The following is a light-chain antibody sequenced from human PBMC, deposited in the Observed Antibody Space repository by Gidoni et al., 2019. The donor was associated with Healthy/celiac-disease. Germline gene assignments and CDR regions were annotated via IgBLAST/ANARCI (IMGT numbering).Light chain of an antibody. Sequence: SSALTQDPAVSVALGQTVRITCQGDSLRSYYASWYQQQPGQAPGLVIYGKNNRPSGIPDRFSGSSSGNTASLTITGAQAEDEADYYCNSQDSSGNHLVVFGGGTKLTV. J-gene: IGLJ2*01. V-gene: IGLV3-19*01. CDR3: NSQDSSGNHLVV. CDR1: SLRSYY. CDR2: GKN.